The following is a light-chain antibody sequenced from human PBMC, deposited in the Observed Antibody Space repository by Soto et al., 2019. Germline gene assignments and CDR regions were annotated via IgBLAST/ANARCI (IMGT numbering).Light chain of an antibody. V-gene: IGLV2-11*01. Sequence: QSVLTQPRSVSGSPGQSVTISCTGTSSDVGGYNYVSWYQQHPGKAPKLMIYDVSKRPSGVPDRFSGSKSGNTASLTISGLQAEDEADYYCCSYAGGYRYVFGTGTKVTVL. CDR2: DVS. CDR1: SSDVGGYNY. CDR3: CSYAGGYRYV. J-gene: IGLJ1*01.